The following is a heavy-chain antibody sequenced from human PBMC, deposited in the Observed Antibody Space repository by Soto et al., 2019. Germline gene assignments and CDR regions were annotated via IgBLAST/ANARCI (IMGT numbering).Heavy chain of an antibody. CDR2: FYWNDDK. V-gene: IGHV2-5*01. D-gene: IGHD3-9*01. CDR3: AHRLHPSDMLTGYLRGGYFDY. Sequence: SGPTLVNPTQTLTLTCTFSGFSLSTSGVGGGWIRQPPGKALEWLALFYWNDDKRYSPSLKSRLTITKDASKNQVVLTMTNMDPVDTATYYCAHRLHPSDMLTGYLRGGYFDYWGQGTLVTVSS. CDR1: GFSLSTSGVG. J-gene: IGHJ4*02.